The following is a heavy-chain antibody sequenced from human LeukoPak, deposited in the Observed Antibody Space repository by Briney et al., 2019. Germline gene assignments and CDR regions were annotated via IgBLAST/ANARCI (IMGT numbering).Heavy chain of an antibody. D-gene: IGHD1-7*01. CDR2: FDPEDGET. Sequence: GASVKVSCKVSGYTLTELSMHWVRQAPGKGLGWMGGFDPEDGETIYAQKFQGRVTMTEDTSTDTAYMELSSLRSEDTAVYYCATAPYNWNYVDYFDYWGQGTLVTVSS. CDR3: ATAPYNWNYVDYFDY. J-gene: IGHJ4*02. V-gene: IGHV1-24*01. CDR1: GYTLTELS.